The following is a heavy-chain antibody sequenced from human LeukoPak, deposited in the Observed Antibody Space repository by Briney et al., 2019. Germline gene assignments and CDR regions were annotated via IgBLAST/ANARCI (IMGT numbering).Heavy chain of an antibody. J-gene: IGHJ4*02. Sequence: GESLKISCKGSGYSFTSYWIGWVRQMPGKGLEWMGIIYIGDSETRYSPSFQGQVTISADKSISTAYLQCSGLKASDTAMYYCARLEMATITSFDYWGQGTPVTVSS. V-gene: IGHV5-51*01. D-gene: IGHD5-24*01. CDR2: IYIGDSET. CDR3: ARLEMATITSFDY. CDR1: GYSFTSYW.